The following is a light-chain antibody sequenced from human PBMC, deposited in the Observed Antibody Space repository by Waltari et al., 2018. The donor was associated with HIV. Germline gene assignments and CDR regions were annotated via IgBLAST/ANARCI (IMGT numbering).Light chain of an antibody. CDR1: SSDLGSYNL. J-gene: IGLJ2*01. Sequence: QSALTQPASVSESLGQSITISCSRTSSDLGSYNLVSWYQQHPGKAPKLIIYDVNKPPSGVSNRFSGSKAGNTASLTISGLQAEDEADYYCSSYAGARGGVFGGGTKLTVL. CDR3: SSYAGARGGV. V-gene: IGLV2-23*02. CDR2: DVN.